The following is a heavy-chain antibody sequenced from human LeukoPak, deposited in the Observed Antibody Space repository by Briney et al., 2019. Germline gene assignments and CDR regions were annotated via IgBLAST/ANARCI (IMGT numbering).Heavy chain of an antibody. CDR2: IYYSGNT. CDR1: GVSIRSSNSY. CDR3: TRLLRRRVWPNYYYYYMDV. J-gene: IGHJ6*03. V-gene: IGHV4-39*01. D-gene: IGHD6-13*01. Sequence: SETLSLTCTVSGVSIRSSNSYWGWIRQPPGKGLEWIGSIYYSGNTYYNASLKSQVSISIDTSKNQFSLKLTSVAAAATAVYYCTRLLRRRVWPNYYYYYMDVGGKGTTVTISS.